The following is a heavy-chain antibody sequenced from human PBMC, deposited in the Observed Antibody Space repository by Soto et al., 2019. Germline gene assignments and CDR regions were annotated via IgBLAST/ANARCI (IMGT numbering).Heavy chain of an antibody. CDR2: INHSGST. CDR1: GGSFSGYY. CDR3: ARGNRVPLALGY. J-gene: IGHJ4*02. V-gene: IGHV4-34*01. Sequence: QVQLQQWGAGLLKPSETLSLTCAVYGGSFSGYYWSWIRQPPGKGLEWIGEINHSGSTNYNPSLKSRGSVSVDTGENQFALKLSAVGAADTAVYCCARGNRVPLALGYWGQGTLVTVSS. D-gene: IGHD3-10*01.